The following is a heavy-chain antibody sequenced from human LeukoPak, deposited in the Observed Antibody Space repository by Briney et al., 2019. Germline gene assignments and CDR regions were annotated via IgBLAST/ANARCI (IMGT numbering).Heavy chain of an antibody. CDR1: GYTFTGYY. D-gene: IGHD6-6*01. CDR3: ARDQLSIAATTTPFDY. V-gene: IGHV1-2*02. CDR2: INPNSGGT. Sequence: ASVKVSCKASGYTFTGYYMHWVRQAPGQGLEWMGWINPNSGGTNYAQKFQGRVTMTRDTSISTAYMELSRLRSDDTAVYYCARDQLSIAATTTPFDYWGQGTLVTVSS. J-gene: IGHJ4*02.